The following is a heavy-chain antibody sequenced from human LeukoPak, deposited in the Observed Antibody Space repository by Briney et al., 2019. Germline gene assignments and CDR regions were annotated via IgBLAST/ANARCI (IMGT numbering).Heavy chain of an antibody. Sequence: GESLKISCKGSGYSFTTYWISWVRQMPGKGLEWMGRIDPSDSYTNYSPSFQGHVTISADKSISTAYLQWSSLKASDTAMYCCARGTSGWQDFFDHWGRGTLVTVSS. CDR1: GYSFTTYW. J-gene: IGHJ4*02. CDR3: ARGTSGWQDFFDH. D-gene: IGHD6-19*01. CDR2: IDPSDSYT. V-gene: IGHV5-10-1*01.